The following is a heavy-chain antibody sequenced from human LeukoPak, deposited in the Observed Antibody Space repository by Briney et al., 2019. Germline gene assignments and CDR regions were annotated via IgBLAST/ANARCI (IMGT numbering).Heavy chain of an antibody. D-gene: IGHD3-10*01. CDR2: INPNSGGT. Sequence: ASVKVSCKASGYTFIGYYMHWVRQAPGQGLEWMGWINPNSGGTNYAQKLQGRVTMTTDTSTSTAYMELRSLRSDDTAVYYCARDYPVLLWFGELLYAFDIWGQGTMVTVSS. CDR1: GYTFIGYY. CDR3: ARDYPVLLWFGELLYAFDI. J-gene: IGHJ3*02. V-gene: IGHV1-2*02.